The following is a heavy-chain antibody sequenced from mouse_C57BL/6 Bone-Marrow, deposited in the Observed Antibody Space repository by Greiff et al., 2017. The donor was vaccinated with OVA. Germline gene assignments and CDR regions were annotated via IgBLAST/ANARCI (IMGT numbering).Heavy chain of an antibody. CDR1: GYTFTSYG. D-gene: IGHD1-1*01. Sequence: VHLVESGAELARPGASVKLSCKASGYTFTSYGISWVKQRTGQGLEWIGEIYPRSGNTYYNEKFKGKATLTADKSSSTAYMELRSLTSEDSAVYFCARSREFITTVVGAMDYWGQGTSVTVSS. V-gene: IGHV1-81*01. CDR2: IYPRSGNT. CDR3: ARSREFITTVVGAMDY. J-gene: IGHJ4*01.